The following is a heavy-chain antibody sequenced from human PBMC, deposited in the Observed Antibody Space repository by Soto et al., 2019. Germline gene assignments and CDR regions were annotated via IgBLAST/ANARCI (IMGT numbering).Heavy chain of an antibody. J-gene: IGHJ6*02. Sequence: KASETLSLTCTVSGGSISSYYWSWIRQPPGKGLEWIGYIYYSGSTNYNPSLKSRVTISVDTSKNQFSLKLSSVTAADTAVYYCASSKERWLQPAFLDYYYYGMDVWGQGTTVTVSS. V-gene: IGHV4-59*01. CDR3: ASSKERWLQPAFLDYYYYGMDV. CDR1: GGSISSYY. CDR2: IYYSGST. D-gene: IGHD5-12*01.